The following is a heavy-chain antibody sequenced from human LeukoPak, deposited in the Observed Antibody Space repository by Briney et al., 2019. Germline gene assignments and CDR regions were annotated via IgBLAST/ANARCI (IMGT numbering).Heavy chain of an antibody. CDR1: GFTFSSYA. D-gene: IGHD5-18*01. CDR2: ISYDGSNK. CDR3: ASANTAMVTRA. V-gene: IGHV3-30*04. J-gene: IGHJ5*02. Sequence: PGRSLRLSCAASGFTFSSYAMHWVRQAPGKGLEWVAVISYDGSNKYYADSVKGRFTISRDNSKNTLYLQMNSLRAEDTAVYYCASANTAMVTRAWGQGTLVTVSP.